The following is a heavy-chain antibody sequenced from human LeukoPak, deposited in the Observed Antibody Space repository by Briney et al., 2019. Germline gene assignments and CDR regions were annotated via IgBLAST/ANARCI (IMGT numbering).Heavy chain of an antibody. V-gene: IGHV1-2*02. D-gene: IGHD6-6*01. Sequence: ASVKVSCKASGYTFTGYYMHWVRQAPGQGLEWMGWINPNSGGTNYAQKFQGRVTMTRDTSISTAYMELSRLRSGDTAVYYCARGLNLYSSSSHFDYWGQGTLVTVSS. CDR3: ARGLNLYSSSSHFDY. CDR1: GYTFTGYY. CDR2: INPNSGGT. J-gene: IGHJ4*02.